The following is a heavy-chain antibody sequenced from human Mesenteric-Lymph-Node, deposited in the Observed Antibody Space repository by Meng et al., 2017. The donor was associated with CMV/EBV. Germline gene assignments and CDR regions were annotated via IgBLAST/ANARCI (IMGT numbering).Heavy chain of an antibody. CDR2: INHSGST. J-gene: IGHJ4*02. D-gene: IGHD3-22*01. CDR1: GGSFSGYY. CDR3: ARGSMIVVAGRGGFDY. Sequence: GSLRLSCAVYGGSFSGYYWSWIRQPPGKGREWIGEINHSGSTNYNPSLKSRVTISVDTSKNQFSLKLSSVTAADTAVYYCARGSMIVVAGRGGFDYWGQGTLVTVSS. V-gene: IGHV4-34*01.